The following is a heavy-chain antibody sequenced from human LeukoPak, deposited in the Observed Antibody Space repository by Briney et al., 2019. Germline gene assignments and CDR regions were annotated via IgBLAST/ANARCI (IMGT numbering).Heavy chain of an antibody. CDR1: GGSISSGVYY. Sequence: PSETLSLTCTVSGGSISSGVYYWSWIRQHPGKGPEWIGYIYYIGSTNYNPSLRSRLTMSVDTSKNQFSLRLSSVIAADTAVYYCARYYDSTGSFDYWGQGTLVTVSS. J-gene: IGHJ4*02. V-gene: IGHV4-61*08. D-gene: IGHD3-22*01. CDR2: IYYIGST. CDR3: ARYYDSTGSFDY.